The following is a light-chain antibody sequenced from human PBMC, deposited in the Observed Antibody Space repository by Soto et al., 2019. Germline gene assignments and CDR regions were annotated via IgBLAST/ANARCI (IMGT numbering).Light chain of an antibody. CDR3: CSYAGSSTVHV. CDR1: SSDVGSYNL. Sequence: QSVLTQPASVSGSPGQSITISCTGTSSDVGSYNLVSWYQQHPGKAPKLMIYEGSKRPSGVSNRFSGSKSGNTASLTISGLQAEDESDYYCCSYAGSSTVHVFGTGTKVTVL. V-gene: IGLV2-23*01. CDR2: EGS. J-gene: IGLJ1*01.